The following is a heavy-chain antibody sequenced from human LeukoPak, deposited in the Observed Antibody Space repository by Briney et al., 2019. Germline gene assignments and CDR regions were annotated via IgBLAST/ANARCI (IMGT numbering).Heavy chain of an antibody. V-gene: IGHV4-34*01. CDR2: INHSGST. Sequence: SETLSLTCAVYGGSFSGYYWSWIRQPPGKGLEWIGEINHSGSTNYNPSLKSRVTISVDTSKSQFSLKLSSVTAADTAVYYCARGTPSLRYRDAFDIWGQGTMVTVSS. D-gene: IGHD2-21*01. CDR1: GGSFSGYY. CDR3: ARGTPSLRYRDAFDI. J-gene: IGHJ3*02.